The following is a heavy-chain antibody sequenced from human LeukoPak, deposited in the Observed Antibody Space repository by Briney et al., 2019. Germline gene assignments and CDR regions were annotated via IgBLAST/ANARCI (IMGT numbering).Heavy chain of an antibody. Sequence: SETLSLTCTVSGASISSGDYYWSWIRQPPGKGLEWIGYIYYSGSTYYNPSLKSRVTISVDTSKNQFSLKLRSVTAADTAMYYCARAAPLYSGYPTGAYFDFWGQGTLVTVSS. J-gene: IGHJ4*02. CDR1: GASISSGDYY. V-gene: IGHV4-30-4*01. D-gene: IGHD5-12*01. CDR3: ARAAPLYSGYPTGAYFDF. CDR2: IYYSGST.